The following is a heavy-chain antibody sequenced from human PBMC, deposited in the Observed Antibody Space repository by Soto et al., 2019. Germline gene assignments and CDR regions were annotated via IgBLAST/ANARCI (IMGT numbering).Heavy chain of an antibody. CDR3: ARMGSGSWRGYPDL. D-gene: IGHD3-3*01. Sequence: QVQLQESGPGLVKPSGTLSLTCAVSGVFPTPPNWWNWVRQSPGKGLEWIGEVFHSGTTNYNPSLQSRVTMSVNKSTNHFSLRLTSVTADDTAVYYCARMGSGSWRGYPDLWGRGILVTVSA. CDR2: VFHSGTT. CDR1: GVFPTPPNW. J-gene: IGHJ2*01. V-gene: IGHV4-4*02.